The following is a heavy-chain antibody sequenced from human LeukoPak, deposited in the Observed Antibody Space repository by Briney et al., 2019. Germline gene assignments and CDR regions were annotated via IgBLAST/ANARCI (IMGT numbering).Heavy chain of an antibody. Sequence: GGSLRLSCAASGFTFSSYWMSWVRQAPGKGLEWVANIKQDGSEKYYVDSVKGRFTISRDNAKNSLYLQMNSLRVDDTAVYYCARERTTIVSGTTIGAYWGQGTLVTVSS. J-gene: IGHJ4*02. CDR3: ARERTTIVSGTTIGAY. CDR1: GFTFSSYW. CDR2: IKQDGSEK. V-gene: IGHV3-7*03. D-gene: IGHD5-24*01.